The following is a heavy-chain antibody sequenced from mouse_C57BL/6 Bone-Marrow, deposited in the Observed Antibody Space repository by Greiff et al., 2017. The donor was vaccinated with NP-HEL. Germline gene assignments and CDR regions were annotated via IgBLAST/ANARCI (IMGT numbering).Heavy chain of an antibody. D-gene: IGHD1-1*01. V-gene: IGHV1-64*01. J-gene: IGHJ2*01. CDR3: ARHYGSSLDY. Sequence: QVQLKQPGAELVKPGASVKLSCKASGYTFTSYWMHWVKQRPGQGLEWIGMIHPNSGSTNFNEKFKSKATLTVDKSSSTAYMQLSSLTSEDSAVYYCARHYGSSLDYWGQGTTLTVSS. CDR1: GYTFTSYW. CDR2: IHPNSGST.